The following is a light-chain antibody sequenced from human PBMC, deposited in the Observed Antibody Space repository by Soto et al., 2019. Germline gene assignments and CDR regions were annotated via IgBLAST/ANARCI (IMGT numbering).Light chain of an antibody. V-gene: IGLV2-11*01. Sequence: QSVLTHPRSVSATTVQTVTISCTGTSTDVGDYNYVSWYQQHPDKAPKVMIYDVSKRPSGVPDRISGSKPGNTASLTISGLQAEDEADYYCWSYGGYYNYVFGSGTKVTVL. CDR2: DVS. J-gene: IGLJ6*01. CDR3: WSYGGYYNYV. CDR1: STDVGDYNY.